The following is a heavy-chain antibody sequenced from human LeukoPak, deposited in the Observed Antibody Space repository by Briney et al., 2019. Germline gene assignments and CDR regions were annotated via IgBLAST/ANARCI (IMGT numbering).Heavy chain of an antibody. CDR1: GFTFSDYY. V-gene: IGHV3-11*01. J-gene: IGHJ4*02. Sequence: GGSLRLSCAASGFTFSDYYMSWIRQALGKGLEWVSYISSSGSTIYYADSLKGRFTISRDNAKNSLYLQMNSLRAEDTAVYYCARRGYYDSSGYSFGHWGQGTLVTVSS. D-gene: IGHD3-22*01. CDR3: ARRGYYDSSGYSFGH. CDR2: ISSSGSTI.